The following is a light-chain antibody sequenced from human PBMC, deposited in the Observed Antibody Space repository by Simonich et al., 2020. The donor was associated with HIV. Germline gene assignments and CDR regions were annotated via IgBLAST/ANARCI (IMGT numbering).Light chain of an antibody. J-gene: IGKJ1*01. Sequence: EIVLTQSPGTLSLSPGERATISCRASQSVSSSYLAWYQHKPGQAPRLLIYGASSRATGIPDRFSGSGSGTDFTLTISRLEPEDFAVYYCQQYGSSPETFGQGTKVEIK. CDR1: QSVSSSY. V-gene: IGKV3-20*01. CDR2: GAS. CDR3: QQYGSSPET.